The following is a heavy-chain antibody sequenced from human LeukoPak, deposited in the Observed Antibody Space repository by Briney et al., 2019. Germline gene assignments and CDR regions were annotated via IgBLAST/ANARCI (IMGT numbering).Heavy chain of an antibody. CDR1: GDSTTRGTYY. CDR2: IHTSSRV. D-gene: IGHD4-17*01. Sequence: PSETLSLTCTVSGDSTTRGTYYWNWIRQPAGKGLEWIGRIHTSSRVNYNPSLKSRVTISIDTSRNLVSLRLTSVTAADAAVYYCARDRGNGDYGDYFDSWGQGTLVSVSS. CDR3: ARDRGNGDYGDYFDS. V-gene: IGHV4-61*02. J-gene: IGHJ4*02.